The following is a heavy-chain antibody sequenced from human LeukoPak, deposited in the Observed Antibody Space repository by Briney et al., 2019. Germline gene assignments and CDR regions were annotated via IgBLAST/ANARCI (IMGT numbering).Heavy chain of an antibody. Sequence: ASVKVSCKASGYTFTGYYMHWVRQAPGQGLEWMGWINPNSGGTNYAQKFRGRVTMTRDTSISTAYMELSRLRSDDTAVYYCARRARSSTSRFDPWGQGTLVTVSS. D-gene: IGHD2-2*01. CDR3: ARRARSSTSRFDP. CDR1: GYTFTGYY. CDR2: INPNSGGT. J-gene: IGHJ5*02. V-gene: IGHV1-2*02.